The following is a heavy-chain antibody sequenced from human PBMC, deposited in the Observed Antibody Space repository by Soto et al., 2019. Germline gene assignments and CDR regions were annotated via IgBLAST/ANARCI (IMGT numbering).Heavy chain of an antibody. D-gene: IGHD6-13*01. CDR3: ARDHIAAAGSVDY. V-gene: IGHV3-33*01. CDR2: IWYDGSNK. J-gene: IGHJ4*02. Sequence: QVQLVESGGGVVQPGRSLRLSCAASGFTFGSYGMHWVRQAPGKGLEWVAVIWYDGSNKYYADSVKGRFTISRDNSKNTLYLQMNSLRAEDTAVYYCARDHIAAAGSVDYWGQGTLVTVSS. CDR1: GFTFGSYG.